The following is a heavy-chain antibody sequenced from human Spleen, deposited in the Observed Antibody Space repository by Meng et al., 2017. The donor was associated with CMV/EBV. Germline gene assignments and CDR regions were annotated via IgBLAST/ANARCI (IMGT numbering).Heavy chain of an antibody. Sequence: SETLSLTCAVYGGSFSGYYWSWIRQPPGKGLEWIGEINHSGSTNYNPSLKSRVTISVDTSKNQFSLKLSSVTAADTATYYCARDVDSGDSLYYYAMDVWGQGTTVTVSS. D-gene: IGHD4-17*01. J-gene: IGHJ6*02. CDR1: GGSFSGYY. CDR2: INHSGST. V-gene: IGHV4-34*01. CDR3: ARDVDSGDSLYYYAMDV.